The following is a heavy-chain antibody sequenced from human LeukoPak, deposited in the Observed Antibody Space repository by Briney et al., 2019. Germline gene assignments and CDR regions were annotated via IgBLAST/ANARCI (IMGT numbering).Heavy chain of an antibody. CDR3: ARTNYYDSSGYQGAGTYYYGMDV. CDR2: IIPIFGTA. D-gene: IGHD3-22*01. CDR1: GGTFSSYG. J-gene: IGHJ6*02. Sequence: SVKVSCKASGGTFSSYGISWVRQAPGQGLEWMGRIIPIFGTANYAQKCQGRVTITADKFTSTAYMEVSSLRSEDTAVYYCARTNYYDSSGYQGAGTYYYGMDVWGQGTTVTVSS. V-gene: IGHV1-69*06.